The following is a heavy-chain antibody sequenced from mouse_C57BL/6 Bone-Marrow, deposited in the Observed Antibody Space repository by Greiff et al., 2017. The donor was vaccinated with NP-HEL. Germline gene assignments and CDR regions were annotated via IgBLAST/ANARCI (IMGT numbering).Heavy chain of an antibody. Sequence: DVMLVESGGGLVKPGGSLKLSCAASGFTFSSYAMSWVRQTPEKRLEWVATISDGGSYTYYPDNVKGRFTISRDNAKNNLYLQMSHLKSEDTAMYYCARDRGVVADFDYWGQGTTLTVSS. V-gene: IGHV5-4*01. CDR3: ARDRGVVADFDY. D-gene: IGHD1-1*01. J-gene: IGHJ2*01. CDR2: ISDGGSYT. CDR1: GFTFSSYA.